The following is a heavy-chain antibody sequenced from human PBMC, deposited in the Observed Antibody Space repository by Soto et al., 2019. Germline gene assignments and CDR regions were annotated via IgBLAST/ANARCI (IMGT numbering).Heavy chain of an antibody. D-gene: IGHD3-22*01. Sequence: GGSLSLSCAASGFTFSSYAMSWVRQAPGKGLEWVSAISGSGGSTYYADSVKGRFTISRDNSKNTLYLQMNSLRAEDTAVYYCAKGEYYYDSSGFDYWGQGTLVTVSS. J-gene: IGHJ4*02. CDR3: AKGEYYYDSSGFDY. V-gene: IGHV3-23*01. CDR1: GFTFSSYA. CDR2: ISGSGGST.